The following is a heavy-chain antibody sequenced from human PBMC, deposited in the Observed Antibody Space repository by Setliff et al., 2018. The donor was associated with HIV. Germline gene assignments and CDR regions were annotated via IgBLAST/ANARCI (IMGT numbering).Heavy chain of an antibody. Sequence: ASVKVSCKTSGFTFSNYAIHWVRQAPGQGLEWMGWINAGNGDTRYSPKFQGRVTFTRDSSASTVYLQMNSLRPEDTALYYCAKDRLLDGSSWYYLDYWAREPWSPSPQ. J-gene: IGHJ4*02. CDR3: AKDRLLDGSSWYYLDY. V-gene: IGHV1-3*01. CDR1: GFTFSNYA. D-gene: IGHD6-13*01. CDR2: INAGNGDT.